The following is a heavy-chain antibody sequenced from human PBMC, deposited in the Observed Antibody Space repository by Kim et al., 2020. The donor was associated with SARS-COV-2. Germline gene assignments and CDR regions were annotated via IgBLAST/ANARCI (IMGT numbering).Heavy chain of an antibody. V-gene: IGHV4-34*01. J-gene: IGHJ4*02. CDR1: GGSFSGYY. CDR2: INHSGST. Sequence: SETLSLTCAVYGGSFSGYYWSWIRQPQGKGLEWIGEINHSGSTNSNPTLKIRVTISVDTAKNQFTLKLSSVTAADTAVYYCARDDFWSGYPRGFDYWGQGTLVTVSS. CDR3: ARDDFWSGYPRGFDY. D-gene: IGHD3-3*01.